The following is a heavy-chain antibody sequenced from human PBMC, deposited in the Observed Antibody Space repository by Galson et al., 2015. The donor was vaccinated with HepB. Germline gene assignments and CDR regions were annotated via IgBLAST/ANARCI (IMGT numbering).Heavy chain of an antibody. J-gene: IGHJ5*02. V-gene: IGHV3-66*02. Sequence: SLRLSCAASGFIVSTNYMSWVRQAPGKGLEWVSVIYSGATTYYADSVKGRFTISRDNSKNPLYLQMNSLRAEDTAVYYCARGGRSRFAPGGQGPLVTVSS. CDR3: ARGGRSRFAP. CDR2: IYSGATT. D-gene: IGHD3-16*01. CDR1: GFIVSTNY.